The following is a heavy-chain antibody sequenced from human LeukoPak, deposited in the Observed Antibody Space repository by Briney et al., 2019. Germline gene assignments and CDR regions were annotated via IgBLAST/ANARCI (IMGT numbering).Heavy chain of an antibody. Sequence: GASVKVSCKASGYTFTSYYMHWVRQAPGQGLEWMGIINPSGGSTSYAQKFQGRVTMTRDTSTSTAYMELSSLRSEDTAVYYCARDFSLSSSWYPGSHWGQGTLVTVSS. CDR3: ARDFSLSSSWYPGSH. J-gene: IGHJ4*02. D-gene: IGHD6-13*01. V-gene: IGHV1-46*01. CDR2: INPSGGST. CDR1: GYTFTSYY.